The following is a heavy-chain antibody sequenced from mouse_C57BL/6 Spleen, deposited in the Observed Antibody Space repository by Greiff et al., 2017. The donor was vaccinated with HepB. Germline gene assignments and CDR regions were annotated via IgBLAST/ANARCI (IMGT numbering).Heavy chain of an antibody. CDR2: IDPSDSYT. V-gene: IGHV1-59*01. Sequence: QVQLQQPGAELVRPGTSVKLSCKASGYTFTSYWMHWVKQRPGQGLEWIGVIDPSDSYTNYNQKFKGKATLTVDTSSSTAYMQLSSLTSEDSAVYYCARNRGDYFDYWGQGTTLTVSS. J-gene: IGHJ2*01. CDR3: ARNRGDYFDY. CDR1: GYTFTSYW.